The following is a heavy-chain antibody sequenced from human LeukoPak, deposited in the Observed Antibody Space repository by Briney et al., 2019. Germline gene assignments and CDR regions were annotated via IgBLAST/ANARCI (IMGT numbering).Heavy chain of an antibody. D-gene: IGHD3-3*01. CDR3: ARDSHPAYDFWSGYYSEGQRNDY. J-gene: IGHJ4*02. V-gene: IGHV3-21*01. Sequence: PGGSLRLSCAASGFTLRSYSMTWVRQAPGKGLEWVSSISTSSSYIYYADAVKGRFTISRDNAKNSLYLQMNSLRAEDTAVYYCARDSHPAYDFWSGYYSEGQRNDYWGQGTLVTVSS. CDR1: GFTLRSYS. CDR2: ISTSSSYI.